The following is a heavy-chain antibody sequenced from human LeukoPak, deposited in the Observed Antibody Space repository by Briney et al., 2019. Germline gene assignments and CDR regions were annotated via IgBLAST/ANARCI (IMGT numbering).Heavy chain of an antibody. D-gene: IGHD4-17*01. Sequence: ASVKVSCTASGYTFTSYGISWVRQAPGQGLEWMGWISAYNGNTNYAQKLQGRVTMTTDTSTSTAYMELRSLRSDDTAVYYCARERNDYGFYYFDYWGQGTLVTVSS. CDR1: GYTFTSYG. CDR3: ARERNDYGFYYFDY. V-gene: IGHV1-18*01. J-gene: IGHJ4*02. CDR2: ISAYNGNT.